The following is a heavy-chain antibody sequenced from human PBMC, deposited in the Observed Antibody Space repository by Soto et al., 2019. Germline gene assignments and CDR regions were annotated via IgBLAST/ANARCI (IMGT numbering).Heavy chain of an antibody. CDR2: INHSGNT. J-gene: IGHJ4*02. CDR1: GGSFSGYY. Sequence: SETLSLTCAVYGGSFSGYYWSWIRQPPGKGLEWIGEINHSGNTNYNPSLKSRVTISGDTSKKQFSLKLNFVSAADTAVYYCARDHRVADYGDTHFDNWGQGTLVTVSS. D-gene: IGHD4-17*01. V-gene: IGHV4-34*01. CDR3: ARDHRVADYGDTHFDN.